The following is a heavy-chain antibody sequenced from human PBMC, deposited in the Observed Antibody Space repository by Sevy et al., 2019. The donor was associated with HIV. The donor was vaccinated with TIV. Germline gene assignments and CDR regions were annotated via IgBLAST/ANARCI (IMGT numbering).Heavy chain of an antibody. J-gene: IGHJ6*02. D-gene: IGHD2-8*02. V-gene: IGHV3-21*01. Sequence: GGSLRLSCAASGFSLSNYRMNWVRQAPGKVLEWVSSIDPSSTSIYFADSVLGRFTISRDNAKNSLYLEMNSLRDEDTALYYCARDKVEIVPVDYYYGMDVWGLGTTVTVSS. CDR2: IDPSSTSI. CDR1: GFSLSNYR. CDR3: ARDKVEIVPVDYYYGMDV.